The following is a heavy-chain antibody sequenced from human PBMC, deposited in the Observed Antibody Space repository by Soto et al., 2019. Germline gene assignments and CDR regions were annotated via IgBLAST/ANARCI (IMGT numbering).Heavy chain of an antibody. V-gene: IGHV1-69*13. CDR1: GGTFSSYA. Sequence: GASVKVSCKASGGTFSSYAISWVRQAPGQGLEWMGGIIPIFGTANYAQKFQGRVTITADESTSTAYMELSSLRSEDTAVYYCANDFWSGPGNWFDPWGQGTLVTV. CDR3: ANDFWSGPGNWFDP. CDR2: IIPIFGTA. J-gene: IGHJ5*02. D-gene: IGHD3-3*01.